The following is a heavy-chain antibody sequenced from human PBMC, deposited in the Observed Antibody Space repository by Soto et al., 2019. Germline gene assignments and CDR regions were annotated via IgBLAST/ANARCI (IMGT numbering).Heavy chain of an antibody. D-gene: IGHD3-10*01. J-gene: IGHJ4*02. CDR1: GGSISSGDYY. V-gene: IGHV4-30-4*01. Sequence: PSETLSLTCTVSGGSISSGDYYWSWIRQPPGKGLEWIGYIYYSGSTYYNPSLKSRVTISVDTSKNQFSLKLSSVTAADTAVYYCARRPRTGSGSSSLFDYWGQGTLVTVS. CDR3: ARRPRTGSGSSSLFDY. CDR2: IYYSGST.